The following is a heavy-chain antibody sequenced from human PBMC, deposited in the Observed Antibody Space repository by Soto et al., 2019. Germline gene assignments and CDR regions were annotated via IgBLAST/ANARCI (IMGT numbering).Heavy chain of an antibody. CDR1: VFTSSG. Sequence: ASVKVSCKASVFTSSGISWVRQAPGQRLEWMGWISTHNGNTIYAQKFQGRVIMTMDTSTTTVYMELRSLRPDDTAVYYCARDRSDDLNSYDAFDIWGQGTMVTVSS. V-gene: IGHV1-18*04. J-gene: IGHJ3*02. CDR3: ARDRSDDLNSYDAFDI. CDR2: ISTHNGNT. D-gene: IGHD1-1*01.